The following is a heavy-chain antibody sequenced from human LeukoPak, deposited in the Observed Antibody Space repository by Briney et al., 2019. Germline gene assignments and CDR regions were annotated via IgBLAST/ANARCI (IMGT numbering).Heavy chain of an antibody. CDR2: IKSKTDGGTT. J-gene: IGHJ4*02. D-gene: IGHD3-3*01. V-gene: IGHV3-15*01. CDR1: GFTFSNAW. CDR3: TTNLLRFLEWLLHRDY. Sequence: KTGGSLRLSCAASGFTFSNAWMSWVRQAPGTGLEWVGRIKSKTDGGTTDYAAPVKGRFTISRDDSKNTLYLQMNSLKTEDTAVYYCTTNLLRFLEWLLHRDYWGQGTLVTVSS.